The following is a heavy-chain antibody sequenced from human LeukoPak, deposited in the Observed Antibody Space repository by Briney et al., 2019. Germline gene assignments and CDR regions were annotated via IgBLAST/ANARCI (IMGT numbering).Heavy chain of an antibody. CDR3: ARDIIHYDSTPRNDY. D-gene: IGHD3-22*01. Sequence: GGSLTLSCAPSGFSFRRYSLHWVRQAPAKGLEWVSSISSSSRYIYYAYSVKGRFTISRDNAKNSLYLQMNSLSAEDTAVYYCARDIIHYDSTPRNDYWGQGTLVTVSS. CDR2: ISSSSRYI. V-gene: IGHV3-21*01. J-gene: IGHJ4*02. CDR1: GFSFRRYS.